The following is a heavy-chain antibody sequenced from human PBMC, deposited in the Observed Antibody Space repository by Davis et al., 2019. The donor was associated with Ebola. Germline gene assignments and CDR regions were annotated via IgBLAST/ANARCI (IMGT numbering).Heavy chain of an antibody. Sequence: GSLRLTCAVYGGSFSGYYWSWIRQPPGKGLEWIGEINHSGSTNYNPSLKSRVPISVDTSKNQFSLKLSSVTAADTAVYYCARGRSAGIDYWGQGTLVSVSS. CDR3: ARGRSAGIDY. CDR2: INHSGST. J-gene: IGHJ4*02. V-gene: IGHV4-34*01. CDR1: GGSFSGYY.